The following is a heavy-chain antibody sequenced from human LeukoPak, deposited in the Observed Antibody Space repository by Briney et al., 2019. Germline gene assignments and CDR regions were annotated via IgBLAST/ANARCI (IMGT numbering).Heavy chain of an antibody. D-gene: IGHD3-3*01. CDR1: GFTFSSYE. V-gene: IGHV3-48*03. CDR3: AREEPIIPITILGD. J-gene: IGHJ4*02. CDR2: ISSSGSTI. Sequence: PGGSLRLSCAASGFTFSSYEMNWVRQAPGKGLEWVSYISSSGSTIYYADSVKGRFTISRDNAKNSLYLQMNSLRAEDTAVYYCAREEPIIPITILGDWGQGTLVTVSS.